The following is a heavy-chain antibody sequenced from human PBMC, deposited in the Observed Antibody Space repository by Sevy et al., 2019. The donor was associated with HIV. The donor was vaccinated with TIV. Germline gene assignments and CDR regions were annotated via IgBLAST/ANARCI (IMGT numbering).Heavy chain of an antibody. Sequence: GGSLRLSCVASGFTFSDSWMTWVRQAPGKGLQRIALIKEDGSRLGYVDSVRGRFTISTKNTKNSLYLQMNSLRAEDTGVYFCARDRAYGALDYWGQGTLVTVSS. J-gene: IGHJ4*02. V-gene: IGHV3-7*01. CDR2: IKEDGSRL. D-gene: IGHD2-21*01. CDR3: ARDRAYGALDY. CDR1: GFTFSDSW.